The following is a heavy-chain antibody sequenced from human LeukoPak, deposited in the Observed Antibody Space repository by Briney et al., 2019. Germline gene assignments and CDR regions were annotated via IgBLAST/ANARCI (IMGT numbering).Heavy chain of an antibody. CDR1: GFTFDDYA. CDR2: ISWNSGSI. D-gene: IGHD4-11*01. Sequence: GGSLRLSCAASGFTFDDYAMHWVRQAPGKGLEWVSGISWNSGSIGYADSVKGRFTISRDNAKNSLYLQMNSLRAEDTAVYYCARAPHYSNYGPYYYGMDVWGQGTTVTVSS. CDR3: ARAPHYSNYGPYYYGMDV. J-gene: IGHJ6*02. V-gene: IGHV3-9*01.